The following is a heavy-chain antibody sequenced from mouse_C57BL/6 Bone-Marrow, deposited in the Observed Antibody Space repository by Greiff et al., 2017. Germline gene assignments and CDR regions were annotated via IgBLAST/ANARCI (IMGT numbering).Heavy chain of an antibody. V-gene: IGHV1-15*01. D-gene: IGHD1-1*01. CDR3: TRRAYYGSSPFAY. Sequence: QVQLKQSGAELVRPGASVTLSCKASGYTFTDYEMHWVKQTPVHGLEWIGAIDPETGGTAYNQKFKGKAILTADKSSSTAYMELRSLTSEDSAVYYCTRRAYYGSSPFAYWGQGTLVTVSA. J-gene: IGHJ3*01. CDR2: IDPETGGT. CDR1: GYTFTDYE.